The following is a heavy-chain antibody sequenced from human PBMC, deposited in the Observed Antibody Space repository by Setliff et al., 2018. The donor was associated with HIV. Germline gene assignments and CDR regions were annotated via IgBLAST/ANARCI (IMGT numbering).Heavy chain of an antibody. CDR2: IYTSGP. J-gene: IGHJ6*03. Sequence: PSETLSLTCTVSGDSISSGSNYWGWIRQPAGKGLEWIGRIYTSGPRYNPSLENRATISEDTSKSKFFLMLSSVTAAARAVYYCARHRDPPGSSWIYYYPYMDVWGKGTTVTVAS. CDR3: ARHRDPPGSSWIYYYPYMDV. CDR1: GDSISSGSNY. V-gene: IGHV4-61*02. D-gene: IGHD6-13*01.